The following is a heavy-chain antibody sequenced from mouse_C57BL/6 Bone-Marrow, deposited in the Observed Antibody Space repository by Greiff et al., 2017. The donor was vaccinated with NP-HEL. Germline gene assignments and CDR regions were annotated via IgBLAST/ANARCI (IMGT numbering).Heavy chain of an antibody. CDR2: IYPGGGYT. Sequence: QVQLQQSGAELVRPGPSVKMSCKASGYTFTNYWIGWAKQRPGHGLEWIGDIYPGGGYTNYNEKFKGKATLTADKSSSTAYMQFSSLTSEDSAIYYCARGELMDGYGYWGQGTTLTVSS. V-gene: IGHV1-63*01. D-gene: IGHD2-2*01. CDR1: GYTFTNYW. J-gene: IGHJ2*01. CDR3: ARGELMDGYGY.